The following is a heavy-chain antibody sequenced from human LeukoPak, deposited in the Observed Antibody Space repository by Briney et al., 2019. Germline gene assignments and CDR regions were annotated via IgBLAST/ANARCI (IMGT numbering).Heavy chain of an antibody. CDR2: INPSGGST. CDR1: GYTFTSYY. Sequence: ASVKVSCKASGYTFTSYYMHWVRQAPGQGLEWMGIINPSGGSTSYAQRFQGRVTMTRDTSTSTVYMELSSLRSEDTAVYYGARDRFTMVRGATPLYYWGQGTLVTVSS. J-gene: IGHJ4*02. D-gene: IGHD3-10*01. CDR3: ARDRFTMVRGATPLYY. V-gene: IGHV1-46*01.